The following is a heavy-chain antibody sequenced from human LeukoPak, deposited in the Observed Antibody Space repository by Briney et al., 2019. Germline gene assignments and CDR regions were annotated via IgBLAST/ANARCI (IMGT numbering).Heavy chain of an antibody. D-gene: IGHD4-23*01. V-gene: IGHV3-11*01. J-gene: IGHJ6*02. CDR1: GFTFSDYN. CDR3: ARSIGVTGGVVDV. CDR2: ITDSGNTI. Sequence: PGGSLRLSCAASGFTFSDYNMNWVRQAPGKGLEWVSYITDSGNTIHYADSVKGRFTISRDNAKNSLYLQMNSPRAEDTAVYYCARSIGVTGGVVDVWGQGTTVTVSS.